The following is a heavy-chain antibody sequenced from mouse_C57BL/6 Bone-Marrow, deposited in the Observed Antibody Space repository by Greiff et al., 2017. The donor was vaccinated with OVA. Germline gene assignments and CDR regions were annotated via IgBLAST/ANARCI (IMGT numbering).Heavy chain of an antibody. Sequence: QVQLQQPGAELVMPGASVKLSCTASGYTFTSYWMHWVKQRPGQGLEWIGEIDPSDSYTNYNQKFKGKSTLTVDKSSSTAYMQLSSLTSEDSAVDYCARRGSSSFAYWGQGTLVTVSA. V-gene: IGHV1-69*01. D-gene: IGHD1-1*01. CDR1: GYTFTSYW. CDR2: IDPSDSYT. J-gene: IGHJ3*01. CDR3: ARRGSSSFAY.